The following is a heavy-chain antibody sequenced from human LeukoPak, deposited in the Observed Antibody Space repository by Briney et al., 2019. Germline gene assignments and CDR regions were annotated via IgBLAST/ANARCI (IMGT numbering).Heavy chain of an antibody. V-gene: IGHV4-34*01. J-gene: IGHJ4*02. D-gene: IGHD2-21*01. Sequence: PSETLSLTCTVYGGSFSGYYWSWIRQPPGKGLEWIGEINHSGSTNYNPSLKSRVTISVDTSKNQFSLKLSSVPAADTAVYYCAGAAGCGSLTRFDYWGQGTLVTVSS. CDR1: GGSFSGYY. CDR2: INHSGST. CDR3: AGAAGCGSLTRFDY.